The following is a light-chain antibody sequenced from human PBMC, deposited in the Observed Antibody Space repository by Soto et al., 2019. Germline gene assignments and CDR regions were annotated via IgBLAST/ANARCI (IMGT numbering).Light chain of an antibody. V-gene: IGKV4-1*01. CDR2: WAS. CDR1: QGVLYSSNNKNY. Sequence: DIVMTQSPDSLAVSLGERATINCKSSQGVLYSSNNKNYLAWYQQKAGQPPKLLIYWASTRESGVPDRFSGRGSGTDFTLTISSLQAEDVAVYYCQQYYDAPQNFGQGTKVEIK. CDR3: QQYYDAPQN. J-gene: IGKJ1*01.